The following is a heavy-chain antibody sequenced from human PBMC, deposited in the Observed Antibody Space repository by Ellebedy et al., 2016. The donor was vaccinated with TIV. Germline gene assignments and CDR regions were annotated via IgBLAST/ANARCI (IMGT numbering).Heavy chain of an antibody. CDR1: GYTFTSYG. D-gene: IGHD1-26*01. CDR3: ARASIVGATKVFYFDY. Sequence: ASVKVSCKASGYTFTSYGISWVRQAPGQGLEWMGWISAYNGNTNYAQKLQGRVTMTTDTSTSTVYMELSSLRSEDTAVYYCARASIVGATKVFYFDYWGQGTLVTVSS. V-gene: IGHV1-18*01. CDR2: ISAYNGNT. J-gene: IGHJ4*02.